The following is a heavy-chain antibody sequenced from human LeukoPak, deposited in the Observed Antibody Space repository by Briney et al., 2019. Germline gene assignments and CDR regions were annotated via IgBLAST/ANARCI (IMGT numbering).Heavy chain of an antibody. V-gene: IGHV4-59*01. J-gene: IGHJ4*02. Sequence: SETLSLTCTVSGGSISSYYWSWIRQPPGKGLEWIGYVYYSGSTNYNPSLKSRVTISVDTSKNQFSLKLSSVTAADTAVYYCARIHSSSNLFFDYWGQGTLVTVSS. CDR1: GGSISSYY. D-gene: IGHD6-13*01. CDR2: VYYSGST. CDR3: ARIHSSSNLFFDY.